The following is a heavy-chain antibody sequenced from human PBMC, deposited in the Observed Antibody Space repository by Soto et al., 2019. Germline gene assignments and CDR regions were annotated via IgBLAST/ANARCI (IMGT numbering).Heavy chain of an antibody. Sequence: GGSLRLSCAASGFTFSSYSMNWVRQAPGKGLEWVSYISSSSSTIYYADSVKGRFTISRDNAKNSLYLQMNSLRAEDTAVYYCARDRNYDILTGEPYYFYYWGQGTLVTVSS. V-gene: IGHV3-48*01. D-gene: IGHD3-9*01. CDR1: GFTFSSYS. J-gene: IGHJ4*02. CDR3: ARDRNYDILTGEPYYFYY. CDR2: ISSSSSTI.